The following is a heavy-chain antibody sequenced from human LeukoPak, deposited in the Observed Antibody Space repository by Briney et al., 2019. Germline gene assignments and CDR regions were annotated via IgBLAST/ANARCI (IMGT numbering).Heavy chain of an antibody. D-gene: IGHD5-24*01. J-gene: IGHJ3*02. CDR1: GFIFNTYN. CDR3: ARGTWDGVRTFDI. Sequence: GGSLRLSCAASGFIFNTYNMNGVRQAPGKGLEWISYISGSSSIIYYTPSVKGRFTISRDNGKSSLYLQMNSLRDDDTAVYFCARGTWDGVRTFDIWGQGAMVTVSS. V-gene: IGHV3-48*02. CDR2: ISGSSSII.